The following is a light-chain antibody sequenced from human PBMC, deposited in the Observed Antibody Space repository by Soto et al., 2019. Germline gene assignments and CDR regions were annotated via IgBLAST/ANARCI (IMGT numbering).Light chain of an antibody. CDR3: QQYDYSRT. CDR1: QSVSDS. J-gene: IGKJ2*01. Sequence: DIQMTQSPSTLFASVGDTVTITCRASQSVSDSLAWYQVKPGEAPKLLIFDVSNLETGVPSRFSGSGSGTEFSLTIRGLQPDDFATYYCQQYDYSRTFGQGTKVEIK. CDR2: DVS. V-gene: IGKV1-5*01.